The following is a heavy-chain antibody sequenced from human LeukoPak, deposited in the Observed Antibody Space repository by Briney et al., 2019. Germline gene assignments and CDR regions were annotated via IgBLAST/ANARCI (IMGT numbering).Heavy chain of an antibody. V-gene: IGHV3-30*03. CDR1: GFTFSNYG. Sequence: GRSLRLSCAASGFTFSNYGMHWVRQAPGKGLEWVAVISYDESDKYYADSVKGRFTISRDNSKNTLYLQMNSLRPEDTAVYYCARDLQGSIVVVPAAIDTWGQGTLVTVSS. D-gene: IGHD2-2*01. J-gene: IGHJ5*02. CDR3: ARDLQGSIVVVPAAIDT. CDR2: ISYDESDK.